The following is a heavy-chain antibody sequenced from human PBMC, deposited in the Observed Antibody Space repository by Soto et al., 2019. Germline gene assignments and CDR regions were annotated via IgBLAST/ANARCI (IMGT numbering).Heavy chain of an antibody. Sequence: QLQLQESGPGLVKPSETLSLTCTVSGGSISRSYYWGWIRQPPGKGLEWIGSIYYSGSTYYNSSLKSRVTNSVDTSKNQFSLKLSSVTAADTAVYYCARRAGSGSYSRGTFDYWGQGILVTVSS. D-gene: IGHD3-10*01. J-gene: IGHJ4*02. CDR1: GGSISRSYY. V-gene: IGHV4-39*01. CDR2: IYYSGST. CDR3: ARRAGSGSYSRGTFDY.